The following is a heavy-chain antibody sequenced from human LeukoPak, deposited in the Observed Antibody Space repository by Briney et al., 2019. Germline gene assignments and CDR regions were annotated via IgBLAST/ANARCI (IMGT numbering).Heavy chain of an antibody. D-gene: IGHD2-15*01. V-gene: IGHV3-53*01. Sequence: GGSLRLSCAASGFTVSSNYMSWVRQAPGKGLQWVSVIYNDGTTYYADSVKGRFTISRDNSKNMLYLQMNSPRAEDTAVYYCAREICGGSCNPPSYMDVWGNGTTVTVSS. CDR3: AREICGGSCNPPSYMDV. CDR1: GFTVSSNY. CDR2: IYNDGTT. J-gene: IGHJ6*03.